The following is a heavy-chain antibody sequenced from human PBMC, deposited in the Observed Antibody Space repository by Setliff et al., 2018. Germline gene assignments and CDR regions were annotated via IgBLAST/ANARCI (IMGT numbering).Heavy chain of an antibody. CDR2: ISHSGST. J-gene: IGHJ6*03. CDR3: AREQWLDPPGYYYMDV. D-gene: IGHD6-19*01. V-gene: IGHV4-38-2*02. CDR1: GYSISSGHY. Sequence: PSETLSLTCTVSGYSISSGHYWGWIRQPPGKGLEWIGSISHSGSTYYNPSLKSRVTISVDTSKNQFSLKLSSVTAADTAVYYCAREQWLDPPGYYYMDVWAKGTTVTVSS.